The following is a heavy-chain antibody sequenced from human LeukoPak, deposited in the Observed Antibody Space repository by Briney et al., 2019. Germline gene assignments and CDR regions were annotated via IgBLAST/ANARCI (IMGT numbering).Heavy chain of an antibody. J-gene: IGHJ4*02. V-gene: IGHV3-15*01. Sequence: PGGSPRLFCGASGFTFSNAWMTWFRHAPRKGLEWVGRIKSKTDGGTADYAAPVKGRFTISRDDSKNTLYLQMNSLKTEDTAVYYCAGFYRARFDYWGQGTLVTVSS. D-gene: IGHD5-18*01. CDR1: GFTFSNAW. CDR2: IKSKTDGGTA. CDR3: AGFYRARFDY.